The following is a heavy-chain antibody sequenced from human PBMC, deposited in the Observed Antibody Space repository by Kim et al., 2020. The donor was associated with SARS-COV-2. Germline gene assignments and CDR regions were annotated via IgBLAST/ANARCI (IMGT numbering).Heavy chain of an antibody. CDR2: ST. V-gene: IGHV3-66*01. CDR3: ARGGGYFDY. Sequence: STYYTDTVKGSVTITRDNSKTTRYLQMNRLRAEDTAVYYCARGGGYFDYWGQGTLVTVFS. J-gene: IGHJ4*02. D-gene: IGHD2-15*01.